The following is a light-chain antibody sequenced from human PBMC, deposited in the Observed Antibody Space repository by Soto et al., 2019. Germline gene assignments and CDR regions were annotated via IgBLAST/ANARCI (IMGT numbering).Light chain of an antibody. CDR3: QQYYSYPPHT. CDR2: AAS. Sequence: AIRMTQSPSSFSASTGDRVTITCRASQGISSYLAWYQQKPGKAPKLLIYAASTLQSGVPSRFSGSGSGTDFTLTISCLQSEDFATYYCQQYYSYPPHTFGQGTKLEIK. V-gene: IGKV1-8*01. J-gene: IGKJ2*01. CDR1: QGISSY.